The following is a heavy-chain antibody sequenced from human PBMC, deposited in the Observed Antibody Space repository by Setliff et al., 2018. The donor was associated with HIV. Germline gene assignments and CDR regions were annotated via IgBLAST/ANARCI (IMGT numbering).Heavy chain of an antibody. V-gene: IGHV2-5*02. Sequence: SGPTLVNPTQPLTVTCTFSGFSLYTRGVGVGWIRQPPGKALEWLAVIYWDDYKHYSTSLKTRLTISKDTSKNQVVLTMTNMGPLDTATYFCARTYGSASKLDYWGPGTLVAVSS. CDR2: IYWDDYK. CDR1: GFSLYTRGVG. J-gene: IGHJ4*02. D-gene: IGHD3-10*01. CDR3: ARTYGSASKLDY.